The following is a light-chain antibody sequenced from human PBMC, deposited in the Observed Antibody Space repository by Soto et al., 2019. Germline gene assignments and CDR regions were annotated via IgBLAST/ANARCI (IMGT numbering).Light chain of an antibody. J-gene: IGLJ1*01. V-gene: IGLV4-69*01. CDR1: SGHSSYA. CDR3: QTWVTGIYV. CDR2: LNSDGSH. Sequence: QPVLTQSPSASASLGASVKLTCTLSSGHSSYAVAWHQQQPEKGPRYLMKLNSDGSHSKGDGIPHRFSGSSSGAERYLTISSLQSEDEADYYCQTWVTGIYVFGTGTKLTVL.